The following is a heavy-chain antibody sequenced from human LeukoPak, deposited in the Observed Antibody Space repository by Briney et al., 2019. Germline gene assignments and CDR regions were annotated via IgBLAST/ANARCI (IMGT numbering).Heavy chain of an antibody. CDR3: ARGGANCGGDCYPFGGDMDV. CDR2: IYKSGST. CDR1: VGSISSYY. J-gene: IGHJ6*03. V-gene: IGHV4-4*07. D-gene: IGHD2-21*01. Sequence: ASETLSLTCTVSVGSISSYYWSWIRQPAGKGLEWIGRIYKSGSTNYNPSLKSRVTMSVDTSKNQFSLKLSSVTAADTAVYYCARGGANCGGDCYPFGGDMDVWGKGTTVTVSS.